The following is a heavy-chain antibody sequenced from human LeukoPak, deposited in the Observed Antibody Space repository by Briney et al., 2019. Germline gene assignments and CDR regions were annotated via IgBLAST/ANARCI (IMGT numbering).Heavy chain of an antibody. V-gene: IGHV3-64D*06. CDR2: ISSNGGST. CDR3: VKDPYSSSWYLDY. Sequence: GGSLRLSCVASGFTFSSYSMNWVRQAPGKGLEYVSAISSNGGSTYYADSVKGRFTISRDNSKNTLYLQMSSLRAEDTAVYYCVKDPYSSSWYLDYWGQGTLVTVSS. CDR1: GFTFSSYS. D-gene: IGHD6-13*01. J-gene: IGHJ4*02.